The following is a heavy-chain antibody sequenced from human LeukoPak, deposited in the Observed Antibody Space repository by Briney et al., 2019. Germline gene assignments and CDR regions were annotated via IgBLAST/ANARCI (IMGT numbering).Heavy chain of an antibody. CDR1: GFTVSSNY. D-gene: IGHD4-17*01. Sequence: GSLRLSCAASGFTVSSNYMSWIRQPPGKGLEWIGEINHSGSTNYNPSLKSRVTISVDTSKNQFSLKLSSVTAADTAVYYCARGSTVTTSSYWYFDLWGRGTLVTVSS. CDR2: INHSGST. J-gene: IGHJ2*01. V-gene: IGHV4-34*01. CDR3: ARGSTVTTSSYWYFDL.